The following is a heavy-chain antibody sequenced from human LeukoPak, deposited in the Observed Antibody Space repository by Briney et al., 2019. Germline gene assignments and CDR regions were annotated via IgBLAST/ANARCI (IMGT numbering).Heavy chain of an antibody. J-gene: IGHJ4*02. V-gene: IGHV3-7*01. CDR1: GFTFSGYW. CDR3: VRESRSGSYSGY. Sequence: GGSLRLSCAASGFTFSGYWMSWVRQAPGKGLEWVANINQGGSDKHYVDSRFTISRDNANNSLYLQMNSLRAEDAAVYYCVRESRSGSYSGYWGQGTLITVSS. CDR2: INQGGSDK. D-gene: IGHD1-26*01.